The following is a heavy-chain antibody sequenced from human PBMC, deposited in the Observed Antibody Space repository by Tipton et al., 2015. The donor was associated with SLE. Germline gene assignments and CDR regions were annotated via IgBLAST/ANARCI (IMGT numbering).Heavy chain of an antibody. Sequence: TLSLTCTVSGGSISGYYWSWVRQPPGQGLEWIGYIHYRGSTNYNPSLKSRVTISLDTSENQFSLKLSSVTAADTAVYYCARDRYCGAGSCYYWYCDLWGRGTLVTVSS. CDR1: GGSISGYY. D-gene: IGHD2-15*01. J-gene: IGHJ2*01. CDR3: ARDRYCGAGSCYYWYCDL. V-gene: IGHV4-59*01. CDR2: IHYRGST.